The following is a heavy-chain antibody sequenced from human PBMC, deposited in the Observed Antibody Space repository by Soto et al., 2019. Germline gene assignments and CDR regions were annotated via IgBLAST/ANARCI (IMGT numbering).Heavy chain of an antibody. CDR3: ARDHGYFDILTGYQKSYHYGLDL. CDR1: GLRVSANY. J-gene: IGHJ6*02. CDR2: ISIGDKI. V-gene: IGHV3-53*01. Sequence: PGGSLRLSCAASGLRVSANYMTLVRQSPGKGLEWVSLISIGDKIYYADSVKGRFTISRDDSRNILYLQMNNLRVEDSAVYYCARDHGYFDILTGYQKSYHYGLDLWGQGTTVTVSS. D-gene: IGHD3-9*01.